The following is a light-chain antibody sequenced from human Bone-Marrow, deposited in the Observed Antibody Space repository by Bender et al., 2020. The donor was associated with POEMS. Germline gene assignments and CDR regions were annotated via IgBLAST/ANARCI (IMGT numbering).Light chain of an antibody. J-gene: IGLJ2*01. V-gene: IGLV2-23*02. CDR2: DVT. CDR3: SSYAGNDNVV. Sequence: QSALTQPSSVSGSPGQSITISCTGISSDAGTYKLVSWYQQHTGKAPKLLIFDVTERPSGVSSRFSGSKSGNTASLTISGLQAEDGADYYCSSYAGNDNVVFGGGTKLTVL. CDR1: SSDAGTYKL.